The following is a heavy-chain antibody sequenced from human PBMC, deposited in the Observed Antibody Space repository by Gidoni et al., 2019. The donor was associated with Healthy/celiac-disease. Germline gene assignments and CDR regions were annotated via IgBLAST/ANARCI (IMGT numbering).Heavy chain of an antibody. CDR1: GFTFSSYA. V-gene: IGHV3-23*01. J-gene: IGHJ5*02. CDR2: ISGSGGST. Sequence: ELQLLESGGCLVQPGGSLRLSCAASGFTFSSYAMSWVRQAPGKGLEWVFAISGSGGSTYYADSVKGRFTISRDNSKNTMYLQMNSLRAEDTAVYYCARSVGIAVAGNWFDPWGQGTLVTVSS. CDR3: ARSVGIAVAGNWFDP. D-gene: IGHD6-19*01.